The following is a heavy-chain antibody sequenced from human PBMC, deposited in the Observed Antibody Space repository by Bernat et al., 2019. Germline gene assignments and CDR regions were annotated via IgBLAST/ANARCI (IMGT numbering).Heavy chain of an antibody. CDR1: GFTFSNSA. D-gene: IGHD6-19*01. V-gene: IGHV3-30*01. Sequence: QVQLVESGGGVVQPGRSLRLSCAASGFTFSNSALHWVRQAPGKGLEWVAVVSYDGSHKYYPDSVQCRFTISRDNSKNTLYLQMDSLRPEDTAVYYCARDGRAYSSAWVYYYYYMDVWGKGTTVTVSS. CDR3: ARDGRAYSSAWVYYYYYMDV. J-gene: IGHJ6*03. CDR2: VSYDGSHK.